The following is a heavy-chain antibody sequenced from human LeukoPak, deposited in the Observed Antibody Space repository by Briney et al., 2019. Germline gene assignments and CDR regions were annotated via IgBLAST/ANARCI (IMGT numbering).Heavy chain of an antibody. Sequence: SVKVSCKASGGIFSSYAISWVRQAPAQGLEWMGGIIPIFGTENYAQKFQGRVTITTDESTSTAYMGLSRLGSEDTAVYYWASYGVVSDSFYFDYWGQGTLVTVSS. J-gene: IGHJ4*02. CDR2: IIPIFGTE. D-gene: IGHD5-18*01. CDR1: GGIFSSYA. CDR3: ASYGVVSDSFYFDY. V-gene: IGHV1-69*05.